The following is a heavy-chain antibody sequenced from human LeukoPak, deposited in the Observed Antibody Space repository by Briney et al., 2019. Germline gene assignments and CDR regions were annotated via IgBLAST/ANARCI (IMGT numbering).Heavy chain of an antibody. CDR2: INWNGGST. V-gene: IGHV3-20*04. CDR1: GFTFDDYG. D-gene: IGHD5-24*01. Sequence: GGSLRLSCAASGFTFDDYGMSWVRQAPGKGLEWVSGINWNGGSTGYADSVKGRFTISRDNAKNSLYLQMNSLRAEDTAVYYCVRAERWLQSFVSWGQGTLVTVSS. J-gene: IGHJ5*02. CDR3: VRAERWLQSFVS.